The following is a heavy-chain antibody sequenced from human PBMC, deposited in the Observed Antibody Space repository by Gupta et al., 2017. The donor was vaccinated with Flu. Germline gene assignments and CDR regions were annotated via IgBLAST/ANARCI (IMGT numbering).Heavy chain of an antibody. Sequence: QVQLQQWGAGLLKPSETLSLTCAVFGGSFSGYYRSWIRQPPGKGLEWIEEINHSGSTNYNPSLKSRVTISVDTSKNQFSLKLSSVTAADTAVYYCARAIHLVAYCGGDCYSWAFDIWAKGQWSPSLQ. V-gene: IGHV4-34*01. CDR2: INHSGST. CDR3: ARAIHLVAYCGGDCYSWAFDI. CDR1: GGSFSGYY. J-gene: IGHJ3*02. D-gene: IGHD2-21*02.